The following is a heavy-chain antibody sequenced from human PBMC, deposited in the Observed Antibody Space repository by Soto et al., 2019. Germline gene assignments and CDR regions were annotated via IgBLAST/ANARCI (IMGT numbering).Heavy chain of an antibody. CDR3: ARDGAPYYYDTSGFDY. Sequence: ASVKVSCKASGYTFSNHAMHWVRQAPGQRLEWMGWINTGNGNTEYSQKFQGRVTLTRDTSASTVYMELSSLRSEDTAVYFCARDGAPYYYDTSGFDYWGHGTLVTVSS. V-gene: IGHV1-3*04. J-gene: IGHJ4*01. CDR1: GYTFSNHA. D-gene: IGHD3-22*01. CDR2: INTGNGNT.